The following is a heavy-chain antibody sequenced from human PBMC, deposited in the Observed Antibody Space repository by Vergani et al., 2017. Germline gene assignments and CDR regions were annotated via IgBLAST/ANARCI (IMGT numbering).Heavy chain of an antibody. V-gene: IGHV4-59*01. CDR2: IYYSGST. CDR1: GGSISSYY. CDR3: ARASGSGWYLDYYYGMDV. J-gene: IGHJ6*02. Sequence: QVRLQESGPGLVKPSETLSLTCTVSGGSISSYYWSWIRQPPGKGLEWIGYIYYSGSTNYNPSLKSRVTISVDTSKNQFSLKLSSVTAADTAVYYCARASGSGWYLDYYYGMDVWGQGTTVTVSS. D-gene: IGHD6-19*01.